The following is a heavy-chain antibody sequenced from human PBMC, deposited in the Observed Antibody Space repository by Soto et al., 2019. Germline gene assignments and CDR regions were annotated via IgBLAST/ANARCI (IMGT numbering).Heavy chain of an antibody. D-gene: IGHD2-2*01. V-gene: IGHV3-23*01. CDR2: ISGSGGST. CDR1: GFTFSSYA. CDR3: AKHLIMYCSSTSCADAFAI. J-gene: IGHJ3*02. Sequence: PGGSLRLSCAASGFTFSSYAMSWVRQAPGKGLEWVSAISGSGGSTYYADSVKGRFTISRDNSKNTLYLQMNSLRAEDTAVYYCAKHLIMYCSSTSCADAFAIWGQGTMVTVSS.